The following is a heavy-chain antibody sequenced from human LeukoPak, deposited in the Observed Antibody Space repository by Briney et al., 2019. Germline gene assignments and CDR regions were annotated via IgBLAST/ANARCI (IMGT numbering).Heavy chain of an antibody. CDR2: ISAYNGNT. V-gene: IGHV1-18*01. CDR1: GYSFTSYG. J-gene: IGHJ4*02. Sequence: GASVKVSFKASGYSFTSYGISWVRQAPGQGLEWMGWISAYNGNTNYAQKLQGRVTMTTDTSTSTAYMELRSLRSDDTAVYYCARATLSDYYFNYWGQGTLVTVSS. CDR3: ARATLSDYYFNY.